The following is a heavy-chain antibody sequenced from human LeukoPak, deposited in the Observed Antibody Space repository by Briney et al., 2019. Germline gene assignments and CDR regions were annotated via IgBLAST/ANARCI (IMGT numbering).Heavy chain of an antibody. Sequence: SETLSLTCTVSGGSVNNYYWSWIRQSAGKGLEWIGHIYSGGNTNYNPSLKSRVTMSVDTSKNQFSLKLKSVTAADTAVYYCARISMVRGVSLRDRQHRNWFDPWGQGTLVTVSS. CDR1: GGSVNNYY. CDR3: ARISMVRGVSLRDRQHRNWFDP. V-gene: IGHV4-4*07. CDR2: IYSGGNT. D-gene: IGHD3-10*01. J-gene: IGHJ5*02.